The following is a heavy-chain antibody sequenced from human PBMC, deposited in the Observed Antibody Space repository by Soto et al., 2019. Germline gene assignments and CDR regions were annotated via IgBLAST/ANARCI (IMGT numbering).Heavy chain of an antibody. J-gene: IGHJ6*02. CDR3: ARGWGYSYGFYYYYYGMDV. D-gene: IGHD5-18*01. CDR1: GGSFSCYY. Sequence: SETLSLTCAVYGGSFSCYYWSWIRQPPGKGLEWIGEINHSGSTNYNPSLKSRVTISVDTSKNQFSLKLSSVTAADTAVYYCARGWGYSYGFYYYYYGMDVWGQGTTVTVSS. V-gene: IGHV4-34*01. CDR2: INHSGST.